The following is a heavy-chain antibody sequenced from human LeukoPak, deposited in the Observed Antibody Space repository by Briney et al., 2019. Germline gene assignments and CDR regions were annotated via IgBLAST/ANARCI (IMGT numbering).Heavy chain of an antibody. V-gene: IGHV1-18*01. CDR3: AREGIQLGIDY. CDR1: GGTFSSYA. Sequence: GASVKVSCKASGGTFSSYAISWVRQAPGQGLEWMGWISAYNGNTNYAQKLQGRVTMTTDTSTSTAYMELRSLRSDDTAVYYCAREGIQLGIDYWGQGTLVTVSS. J-gene: IGHJ4*02. D-gene: IGHD5-18*01. CDR2: ISAYNGNT.